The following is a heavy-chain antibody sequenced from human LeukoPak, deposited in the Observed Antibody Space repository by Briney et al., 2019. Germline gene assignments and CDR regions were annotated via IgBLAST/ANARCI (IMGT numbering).Heavy chain of an antibody. CDR3: ARDYYDILTGYEVPPHDY. J-gene: IGHJ4*02. Sequence: GASVKVSCKASGYTLTSYGISWVRQAPGQGLEWMGWISAYNGNTNYAQKLQGRVTMTTDTSTSTAYMELRSLRSDDTAVYYCARDYYDILTGYEVPPHDYWGQGTLVTVSS. D-gene: IGHD3-9*01. CDR1: GYTLTSYG. V-gene: IGHV1-18*01. CDR2: ISAYNGNT.